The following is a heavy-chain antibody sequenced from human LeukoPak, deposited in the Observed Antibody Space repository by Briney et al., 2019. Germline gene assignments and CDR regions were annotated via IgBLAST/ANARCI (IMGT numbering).Heavy chain of an antibody. V-gene: IGHV1-8*01. CDR3: ARALDCTNGVCFGDDAFDI. CDR2: MNPNSGNT. CDR1: GYTFTSYD. Sequence: ASVKVSCKASGYTFTSYDINWVRQATGQGLEWMGWMNPNSGNTGYAQKFQGRVTITADKLTSTAYMELSSLRSEDTAVYYCARALDCTNGVCFGDDAFDIWGQGTMVTVSS. J-gene: IGHJ3*02. D-gene: IGHD2-8*01.